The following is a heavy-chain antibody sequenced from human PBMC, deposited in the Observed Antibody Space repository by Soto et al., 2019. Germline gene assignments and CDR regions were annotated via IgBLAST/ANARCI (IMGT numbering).Heavy chain of an antibody. J-gene: IGHJ4*02. D-gene: IGHD2-2*01. Sequence: SLRLSCAASGFTFSSYAMHWVRQAPGKGLEWVAGISYDGSNKYYADSVKGRFTISRDNSKNTLYLQMNSLRAEDTAVYYCARGQSSLTRFDYWGQGTLVTVSS. CDR1: GFTFSSYA. CDR2: ISYDGSNK. V-gene: IGHV3-30-3*01. CDR3: ARGQSSLTRFDY.